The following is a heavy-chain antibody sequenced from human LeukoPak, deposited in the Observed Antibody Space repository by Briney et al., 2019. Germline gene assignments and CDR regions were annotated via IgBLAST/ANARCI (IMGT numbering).Heavy chain of an antibody. CDR2: IHTDGSRT. V-gene: IGHV3-74*01. CDR1: GFTFSSYW. J-gene: IGHJ4*02. CDR3: ARDKETATTADLGF. Sequence: GGSLRLSCAVSGFTFSSYWMHWVRQTPGKGLVCVSRIHTDGSRTNNADSVKGRFTISRDNAKNILDLQMNSLRAEDTAVYYCARDKETATTADLGFWGQGTLVTVSS. D-gene: IGHD5-24*01.